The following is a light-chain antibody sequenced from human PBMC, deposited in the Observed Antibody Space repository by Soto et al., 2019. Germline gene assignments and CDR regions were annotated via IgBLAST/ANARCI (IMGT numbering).Light chain of an antibody. J-gene: IGLJ1*01. V-gene: IGLV2-14*01. Sequence: ALTQPASVSWSPGQSISISCTVTSSDVGGYNFVSWYQQHPGKAPKLMIYDVTNRLSGVSNRFSGSKSGNTASLTISGLQAEDEADYYCLSYSSSTSPYVLGTGTKVTVL. CDR1: SSDVGGYNF. CDR3: LSYSSSTSPYV. CDR2: DVT.